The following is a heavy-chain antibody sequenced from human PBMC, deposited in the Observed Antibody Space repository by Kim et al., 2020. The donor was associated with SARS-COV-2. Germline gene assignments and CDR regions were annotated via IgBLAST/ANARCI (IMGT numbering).Heavy chain of an antibody. J-gene: IGHJ6*02. CDR2: IYHSGST. V-gene: IGHV4-4*02. Sequence: SETLSLTCAVSGGSISSSNWWSWVRQPPGKGLEWIGEIYHSGSTNYNPSLKSRVTISVDKSKNQFSLKLSSVTAADTAVYYCARVGQQYDYVWGSYGYYGMDVWGQGTTVTVSS. CDR3: ARVGQQYDYVWGSYGYYGMDV. CDR1: GGSISSSNW. D-gene: IGHD3-16*01.